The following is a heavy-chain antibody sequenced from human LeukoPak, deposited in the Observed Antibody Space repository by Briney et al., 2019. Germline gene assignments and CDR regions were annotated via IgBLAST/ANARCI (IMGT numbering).Heavy chain of an antibody. CDR2: IYYSGST. J-gene: IGHJ4*02. CDR1: GGSISSYY. D-gene: IGHD3-10*01. Sequence: SETLSLTCTVTGGSISSYYWSWIRQPPGKGLEWIGYIYYSGSTNYNPSLKSRVTISVDTSKNQFSLKLSSVTAADTAVYYCAAYPFRGATHYFDYWGQGFLVTVS. V-gene: IGHV4-59*01. CDR3: AAYPFRGATHYFDY.